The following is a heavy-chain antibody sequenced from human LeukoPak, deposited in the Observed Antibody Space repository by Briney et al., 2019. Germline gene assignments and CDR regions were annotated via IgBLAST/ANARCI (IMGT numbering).Heavy chain of an antibody. J-gene: IGHJ4*02. CDR2: INESGNT. CDR3: AKGVSR. Sequence: PSETLSLTCAVYGESSSDYYWSWFRQPPGKGLEWIGEINESGNTNYNPSLKNRVTILVDRSKTQFYLKMNSVTAADTATYYCAKGVSRWGQGTLVTVSS. CDR1: GESSSDYY. V-gene: IGHV4-34*01.